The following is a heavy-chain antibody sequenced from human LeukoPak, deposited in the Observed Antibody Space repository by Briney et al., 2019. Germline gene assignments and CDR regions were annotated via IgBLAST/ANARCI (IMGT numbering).Heavy chain of an antibody. CDR2: IIPIFGTA. J-gene: IGHJ4*02. Sequence: SVKVSCKASGGTFSSYAISWVRQAPGQGLEWMGGIIPIFGTANYAQKFQGRVTITRDTSASTAYMELSSLRSEDTAVYYCARDWYQLPFDYWGQGTLVTVSS. V-gene: IGHV1-69*05. D-gene: IGHD2-2*01. CDR3: ARDWYQLPFDY. CDR1: GGTFSSYA.